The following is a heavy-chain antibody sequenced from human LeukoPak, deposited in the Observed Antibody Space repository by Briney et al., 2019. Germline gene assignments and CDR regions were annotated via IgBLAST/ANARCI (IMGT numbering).Heavy chain of an antibody. D-gene: IGHD6-6*01. CDR2: IIPIFGTA. CDR1: RGTFSSYA. Sequence: SVKVSCKASRGTFSSYAISWVRQAPGQGLEWMGGIIPIFGTANYAQKFQGRVTITADESTSTAYMELSSLRSEDTAVYYCARDLGSSSVPSPWGQGTLVTVSS. CDR3: ARDLGSSSVPSP. V-gene: IGHV1-69*01. J-gene: IGHJ5*02.